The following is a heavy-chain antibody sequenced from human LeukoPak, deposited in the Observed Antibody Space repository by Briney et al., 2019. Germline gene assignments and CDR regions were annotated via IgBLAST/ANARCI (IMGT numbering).Heavy chain of an antibody. Sequence: SETLSLTCTVSGGSVSSHIWSWIRQPPGQGLELMGYIYNSGITNYNPSLKSRVTMSVDTSKNQFSLMLRSVTAADTAVYYCARDHLPAGAPGYYMDVWGKGTTVTVSS. CDR1: GGSVSSHI. CDR3: ARDHLPAGAPGYYMDV. D-gene: IGHD4/OR15-4a*01. J-gene: IGHJ6*03. V-gene: IGHV4-59*02. CDR2: IYNSGIT.